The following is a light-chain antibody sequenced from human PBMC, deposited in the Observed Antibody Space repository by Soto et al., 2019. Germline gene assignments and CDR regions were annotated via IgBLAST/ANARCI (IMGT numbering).Light chain of an antibody. CDR1: SSDVGNYNY. J-gene: IGLJ2*01. V-gene: IGLV2-8*01. CDR2: EVN. CDR3: SAYAGSNDFVV. Sequence: QSALTQPPSASGSPGQSVTISCTGTSSDVGNYNYVSWYQQHPGKTPKLMIYEVNKRPSGVPDRFSGSKSGNTASLTVSGLQAEDEAEYFCSAYAGSNDFVVFGGGTKVTVL.